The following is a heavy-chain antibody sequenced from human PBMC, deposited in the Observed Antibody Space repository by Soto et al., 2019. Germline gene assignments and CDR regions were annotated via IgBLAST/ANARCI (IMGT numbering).Heavy chain of an antibody. CDR2: ISSTGYT. D-gene: IGHD4-4*01. J-gene: IGHJ4*02. CDR1: GFTFRSYS. V-gene: IGHV3-23*01. CDR3: AKDLIDYSISYFDY. Sequence: GGSLRLSCAASGFTFRSYSMNWVRQAPGKGLEWVSSISSTGYTYNVESLTGRFTISRDNSKNTVYLQMNSLRAEDTAAYYCAKDLIDYSISYFDYWGQGTLVTVSS.